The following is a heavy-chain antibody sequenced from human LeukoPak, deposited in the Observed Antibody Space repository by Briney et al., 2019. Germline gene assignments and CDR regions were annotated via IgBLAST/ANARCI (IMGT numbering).Heavy chain of an antibody. J-gene: IGHJ3*02. V-gene: IGHV4-39*01. Sequence: KPSETLSLTCTVSGGSMTNNTFYWGWIRQPPGKGLEWIGSIYHTGPTYYNPSLKSRVTISVDTSKNQFSLKLSSVTAADTAVYYCATPITAEWAFDIWGQGTMVTVSS. CDR1: GGSMTNNTFY. CDR3: ATPITAEWAFDI. CDR2: IYHTGPT. D-gene: IGHD5-24*01.